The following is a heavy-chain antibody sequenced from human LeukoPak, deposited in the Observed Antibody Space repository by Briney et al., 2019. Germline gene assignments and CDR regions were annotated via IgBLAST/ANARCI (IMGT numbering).Heavy chain of an antibody. CDR2: ILYDGSDK. J-gene: IGHJ4*02. Sequence: GRSLRLSCAASGFIFGNSGMHWVRQAPGKGLEWVALILYDGSDKNYADSVKGRFTISRDNSKNMLYLQMNSLRAEDTAVYYCVKVGLDGDYAPHFDYWGQGALVTVSS. CDR3: VKVGLDGDYAPHFDY. D-gene: IGHD4-17*01. V-gene: IGHV3-30*18. CDR1: GFIFGNSG.